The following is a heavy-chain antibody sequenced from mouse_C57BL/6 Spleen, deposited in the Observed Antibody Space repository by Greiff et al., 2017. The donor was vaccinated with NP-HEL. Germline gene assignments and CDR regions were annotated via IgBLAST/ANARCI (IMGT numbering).Heavy chain of an antibody. CDR2: IDPETGGT. J-gene: IGHJ3*01. D-gene: IGHD2-4*01. V-gene: IGHV1-15*01. Sequence: VQLQQSGAELVRPGASVTLSCKASGYTFTDYEMHWVKQTPVHGLEWIGAIDPETGGTAYNQKFKGKAILTADKSSSTAYMELRSLTSEDSAVYYCTRSYDYGFAYWGQGTLVTVSA. CDR3: TRSYDYGFAY. CDR1: GYTFTDYE.